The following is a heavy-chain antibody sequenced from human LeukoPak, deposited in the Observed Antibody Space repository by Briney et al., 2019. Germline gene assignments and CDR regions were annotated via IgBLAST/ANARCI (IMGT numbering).Heavy chain of an antibody. Sequence: GSLRLSCAASGFTFSSYAMSWVRPAPGKGLEWVSAISGSGGSTYYADSVKGRFTISRDNSKNTLYLQMSSLRAEDTAVYYCAKHPYDILTGYYISYYFDYWGQGTLVTVSS. V-gene: IGHV3-23*01. CDR2: ISGSGGST. J-gene: IGHJ4*02. CDR1: GFTFSSYA. D-gene: IGHD3-9*01. CDR3: AKHPYDILTGYYISYYFDY.